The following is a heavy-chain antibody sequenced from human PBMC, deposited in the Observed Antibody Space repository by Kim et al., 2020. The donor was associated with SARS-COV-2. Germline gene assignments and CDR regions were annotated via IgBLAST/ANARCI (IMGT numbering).Heavy chain of an antibody. CDR2: IHSTGGT. D-gene: IGHD1-26*01. J-gene: IGHJ4*02. CDR1: SGSISGYY. CDR3: SRHVGKWAVGY. Sequence: SETLSLTCTASSGSISGYYWSWVRQSPGKGLEWISNIHSTGGTKYNPSLKSRVTILVDTSTSHFSLMLSSVTAHDTAVYYWSRHVGKWAVGYWGQGSLVT. V-gene: IGHV4-59*08.